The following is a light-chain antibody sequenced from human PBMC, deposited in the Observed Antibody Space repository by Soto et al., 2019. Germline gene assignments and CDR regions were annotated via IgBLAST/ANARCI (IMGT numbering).Light chain of an antibody. J-gene: IGKJ1*01. CDR1: QSISSY. CDR3: QQSYSTPCG. Sequence: DIQMTQSPSSLSASVGDRVTITCRASQSISSYLNWYQQKPGKAPKLLIYAASSLQSGVPSRFSGSGSGTDFTLTISSLQPEDFATYYCQQSYSTPCGFGQGTKVEIK. V-gene: IGKV1-39*01. CDR2: AAS.